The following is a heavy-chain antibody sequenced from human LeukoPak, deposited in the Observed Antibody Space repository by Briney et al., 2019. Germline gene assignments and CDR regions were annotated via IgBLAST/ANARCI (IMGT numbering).Heavy chain of an antibody. J-gene: IGHJ6*02. CDR3: ARDGIVVVPATFNYYYSGMDV. V-gene: IGHV1-18*01. CDR1: GYTFTSYG. CDR2: ISAYNGNT. D-gene: IGHD2-2*01. Sequence: GASVKVSCKASGYTFTSYGITWVRQAPGQGLEWMGWISAYNGNTNYAQNLQGRVTMTTDTSTSTAYMELRSLRSDDTAVYCCARDGIVVVPATFNYYYSGMDVWGQGTTVTVSS.